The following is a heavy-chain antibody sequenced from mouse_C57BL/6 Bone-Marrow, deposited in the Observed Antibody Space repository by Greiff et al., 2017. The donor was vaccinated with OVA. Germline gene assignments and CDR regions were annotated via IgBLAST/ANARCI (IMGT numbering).Heavy chain of an antibody. J-gene: IGHJ3*01. CDR1: GFTFSSYA. Sequence: EVKVVESGGGLVKPGGSLKLSCAASGFTFSSYAMSWVRQTPEKRLEWVATISDGGRYAYYPDNVKGRFIISSDNDKNSLYLQESHLESEDTAMYYCARYDYDGPWFAYWGQGTLVTVSA. CDR2: ISDGGRYA. D-gene: IGHD2-4*01. V-gene: IGHV5-4*03. CDR3: ARYDYDGPWFAY.